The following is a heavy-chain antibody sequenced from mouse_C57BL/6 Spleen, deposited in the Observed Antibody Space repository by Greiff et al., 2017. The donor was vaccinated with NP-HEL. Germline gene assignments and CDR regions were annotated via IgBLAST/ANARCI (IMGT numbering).Heavy chain of an antibody. CDR3: AREGSTVVAPYWYCDV. CDR1: GYTFTSYW. J-gene: IGHJ1*03. CDR2: IYPGSGST. V-gene: IGHV1-55*01. D-gene: IGHD1-1*01. Sequence: QVQLQQPGAELVKPGASVKMSCKASGYTFTSYWITWVKQRPGQGLEWIGDIYPGSGSTNYNEKFKSKATLTVDTSSSTAYMQLSSLTSEDSAVYYCAREGSTVVAPYWYCDVWGTGTTVTVSS.